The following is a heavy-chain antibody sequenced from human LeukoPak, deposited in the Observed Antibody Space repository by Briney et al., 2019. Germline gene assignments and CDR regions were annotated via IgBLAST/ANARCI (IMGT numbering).Heavy chain of an antibody. CDR1: GFTFSSYS. V-gene: IGHV3-48*01. Sequence: GGSLRLSCAASGFTFSSYSMNWGRQAPGKGLEVVSYISSSSSTIYYADSVKGRFTISRDNAKNSLYLQMNSLRAEDTAVYYCARDWGGYGDYGAHFDYWGQGTLVAVSS. CDR3: ARDWGGYGDYGAHFDY. CDR2: ISSSSSTI. J-gene: IGHJ4*02. D-gene: IGHD4-17*01.